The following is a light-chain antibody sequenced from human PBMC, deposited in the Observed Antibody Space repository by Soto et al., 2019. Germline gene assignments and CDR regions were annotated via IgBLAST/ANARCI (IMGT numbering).Light chain of an antibody. CDR3: QQYNNWPWT. CDR2: GAS. Sequence: EIVMTQSPATLSVSPGERATLSCRASQSVSSNLAWYQQKPGQAPRLLIYGASTRATGIPARFSGSGSGTEFTLTIGSLQSEDFAVYYCQQYNNWPWTFGQGTRWIS. J-gene: IGKJ1*01. V-gene: IGKV3-15*01. CDR1: QSVSSN.